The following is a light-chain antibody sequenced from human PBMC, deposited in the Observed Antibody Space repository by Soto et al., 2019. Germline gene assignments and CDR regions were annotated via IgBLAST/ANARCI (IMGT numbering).Light chain of an antibody. CDR3: SSYTVSSTPLYV. CDR2: DVT. J-gene: IGLJ1*01. CDR1: SSDVGAYDY. Sequence: QSVLTQPASVSGSPGQSIAISCTGTSSDVGAYDYVSWYQQHPGKAPKLMIYDVTNRPSGVSDRFSGSKSGNTASLTISGLQVEDEADYYCSSYTVSSTPLYVFGTGTKVTVL. V-gene: IGLV2-14*01.